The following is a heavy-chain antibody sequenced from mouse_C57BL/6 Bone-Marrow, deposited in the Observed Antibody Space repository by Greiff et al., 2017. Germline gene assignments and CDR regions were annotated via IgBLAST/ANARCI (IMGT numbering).Heavy chain of an antibody. CDR3: AGGYGDD. J-gene: IGHJ2*01. V-gene: IGHV1-58*01. CDR2: INIGNGYT. Sequence: VQLQQSGAELVRPGSSVKMSCKTSGSTFTSYGINWVKQRPGQGLEWIGFINIGNGYTEYNEKFKGKATLTSDTSSSTAYMQLSSLTSEDSAIYFCAGGYGDDWGQGTTRTVSS. CDR1: GSTFTSYG. D-gene: IGHD2-2*01.